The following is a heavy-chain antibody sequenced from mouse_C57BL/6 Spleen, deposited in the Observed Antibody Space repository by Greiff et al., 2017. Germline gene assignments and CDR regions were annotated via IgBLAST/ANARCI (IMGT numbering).Heavy chain of an antibody. CDR3: ARGPAQATRPYAMDY. Sequence: VPLQQSGPELVKPGASVKISCKASGYTFTDYYMNWVKQSHGKSLEWIGDINPNNGGTSYNQKFKGKATLTVDKSSSTAYMELRSLTSEDSAVYYCARGPAQATRPYAMDYWGQGTSVTVSS. V-gene: IGHV1-26*01. CDR2: INPNNGGT. D-gene: IGHD3-2*02. CDR1: GYTFTDYY. J-gene: IGHJ4*01.